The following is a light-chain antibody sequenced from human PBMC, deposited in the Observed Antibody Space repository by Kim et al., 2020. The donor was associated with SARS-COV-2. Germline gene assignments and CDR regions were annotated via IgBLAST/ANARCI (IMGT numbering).Light chain of an antibody. CDR2: EDN. J-gene: IGLJ2*01. Sequence: NFMLTQPHSVSESPGKTVTISRTRSSGSIASNYVQWYQQRPGSAPTTVIYEDNQRPSGVPDRFSGSIDSSSNSASLTISGLKTEDEADYYCQSYDSSNPVVFGGGTQLTVL. V-gene: IGLV6-57*04. CDR1: SGSIASNY. CDR3: QSYDSSNPVV.